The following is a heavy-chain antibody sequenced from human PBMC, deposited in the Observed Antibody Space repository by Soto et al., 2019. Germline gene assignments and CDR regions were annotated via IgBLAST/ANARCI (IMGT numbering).Heavy chain of an antibody. CDR2: IDYSGST. J-gene: IGHJ4*02. Sequence: SETLSLTCTVSGGSILLYYFLWIRQPPGKGLEWIGYIDYSGSTHYNPSLQSRVPLSFDPSPNPFSLKLSSVTAADTALYYCARLRYLGQFDYWGQGTLVTVSS. D-gene: IGHD7-27*01. CDR1: GGSILLYY. CDR3: ARLRYLGQFDY. V-gene: IGHV4-59*01.